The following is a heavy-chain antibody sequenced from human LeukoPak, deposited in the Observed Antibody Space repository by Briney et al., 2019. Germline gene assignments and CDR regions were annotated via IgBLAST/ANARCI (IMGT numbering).Heavy chain of an antibody. CDR3: ARDGYRARYFDL. V-gene: IGHV3-7*01. J-gene: IGHJ2*01. D-gene: IGHD3-16*02. Sequence: PGGSLRLSCAASGFTFSSYAMSWVRQAPGKGLEWVAHVKYDGREKHYVDSVKGRFTISRDNAKNSLSLQMNSLRAEDTAVYYCARDGYRARYFDLWGRGTLVTVSS. CDR2: VKYDGREK. CDR1: GFTFSSYA.